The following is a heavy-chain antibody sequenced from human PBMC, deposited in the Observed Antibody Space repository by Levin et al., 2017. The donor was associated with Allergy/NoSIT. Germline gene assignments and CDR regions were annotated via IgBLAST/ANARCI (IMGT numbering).Heavy chain of an antibody. J-gene: IGHJ4*02. Sequence: KVSCKGSGYRFTNHWIVWVRQMSGKGLEWMGTIYPGDSDARYSPSFQGQVTISVDKSISTAYLQWSSLKASDTAMYYCARQKVLLWPYFDYWGQGTLVTVSS. V-gene: IGHV5-51*01. CDR1: GYRFTNHW. D-gene: IGHD3-10*01. CDR2: IYPGDSDA. CDR3: ARQKVLLWPYFDY.